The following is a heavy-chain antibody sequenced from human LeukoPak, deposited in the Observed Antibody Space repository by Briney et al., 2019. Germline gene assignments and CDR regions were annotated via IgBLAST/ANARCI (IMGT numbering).Heavy chain of an antibody. CDR3: ARDHPEGGSSSWYGLGY. J-gene: IGHJ4*02. Sequence: GGSLRLSCAASGFTFSSYSMNWVRQAPGKGLEWVSYISSSSSTIYYADSVKGRFTISRDNAKNSLYLQMNSLRAEDTAVYYCARDHPEGGSSSWYGLGYWGQGTLVTVSS. D-gene: IGHD6-13*01. CDR2: ISSSSSTI. CDR1: GFTFSSYS. V-gene: IGHV3-48*04.